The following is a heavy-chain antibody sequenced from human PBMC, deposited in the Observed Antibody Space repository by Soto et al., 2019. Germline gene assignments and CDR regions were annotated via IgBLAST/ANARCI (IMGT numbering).Heavy chain of an antibody. D-gene: IGHD2-2*01. CDR3: ASLYCSSNSCQGPYYNYYGMDV. Sequence: EVHLVESGGGLVQPGGSLRLSCAASGFTFNSFWMGWVRQAPGKGLEWVANIKQDGSEKYYVDSVKGRFTISRDNAKHSLYLQMNSLRAEETAVYYCASLYCSSNSCQGPYYNYYGMDVWGQGTTVTVSS. J-gene: IGHJ6*02. V-gene: IGHV3-7*03. CDR2: IKQDGSEK. CDR1: GFTFNSFW.